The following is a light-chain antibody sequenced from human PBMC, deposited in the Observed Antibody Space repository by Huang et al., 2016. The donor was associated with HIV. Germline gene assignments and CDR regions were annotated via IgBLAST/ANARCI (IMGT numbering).Light chain of an antibody. CDR1: QSILYSSTDKSY. J-gene: IGKJ3*01. CDR3: QQYYSSPFT. V-gene: IGKV4-1*01. Sequence: DIVMTQSPDSLAVSLGERATINCKSSQSILYSSTDKSYLAWYHQKPGQPPKLLIYWASTRESGVPDRFSGSGSGTDFTLTISSLQAEDVAVYYCQQYYSSPFTFGPGTEVDIK. CDR2: WAS.